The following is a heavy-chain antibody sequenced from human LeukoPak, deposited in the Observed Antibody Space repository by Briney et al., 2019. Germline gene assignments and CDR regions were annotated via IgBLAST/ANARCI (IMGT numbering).Heavy chain of an antibody. CDR2: IRDKANSHTT. Sequence: LSLTCTVSGDSISSGSYYWSWIRQPAGKGLEWVGRIRDKANSHTTEYAASVEGRFTISKDDSKNSLYLQMNSLKTDDTAVYYCTRGFCSGGTCYSGDYLGQGTLVTVSS. CDR1: GDSISSGSYY. D-gene: IGHD2-15*01. J-gene: IGHJ4*02. V-gene: IGHV3-72*01. CDR3: TRGFCSGGTCYSGDY.